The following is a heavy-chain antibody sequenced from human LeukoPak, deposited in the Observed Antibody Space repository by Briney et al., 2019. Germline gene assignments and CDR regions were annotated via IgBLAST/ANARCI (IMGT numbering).Heavy chain of an antibody. CDR1: GFTFSSYG. D-gene: IGHD2-15*01. Sequence: GRSLRLSCAAPGFTFSSYGMHWVRQAPGKGLEWVAVISYDGSNKYYADSVKGRFTISRDNSKNTLYLQMNSLRAEDTAVYYCAKGGGLDYWGQGTLVTVSS. CDR2: ISYDGSNK. CDR3: AKGGGLDY. V-gene: IGHV3-30*18. J-gene: IGHJ4*02.